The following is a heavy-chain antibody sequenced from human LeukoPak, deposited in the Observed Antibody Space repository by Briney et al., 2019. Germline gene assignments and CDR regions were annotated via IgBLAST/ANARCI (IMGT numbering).Heavy chain of an antibody. CDR2: INAGNGNT. D-gene: IGHD3-22*01. CDR3: ARSSYYYDSSGPLNY. J-gene: IGHJ4*02. V-gene: IGHV1-3*01. Sequence: ASVTVSCKASGYTFTSYAMHWVRQAPGQRLEWMGCINAGNGNTKYSQEFQGRVTITRDTSASTAYMELSSLRSEDTAVYYCARSSYYYDSSGPLNYWGQGTLVTVSS. CDR1: GYTFTSYA.